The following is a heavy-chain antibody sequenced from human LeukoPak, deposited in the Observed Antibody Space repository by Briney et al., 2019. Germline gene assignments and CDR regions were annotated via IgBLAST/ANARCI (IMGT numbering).Heavy chain of an antibody. V-gene: IGHV1-46*01. CDR3: AREGSSGYYSNFDY. D-gene: IGHD3-22*01. CDR2: INPSGGST. Sequence: ASVRVSFTASGYTFTSYYMHWVRQAPGQGLEWMGIINPSGGSTSYAQKFQGRVTMTRDMSTSTVYMELSSLRSEDTAVYYCAREGSSGYYSNFDYWGQGTLVTVSS. J-gene: IGHJ4*02. CDR1: GYTFTSYY.